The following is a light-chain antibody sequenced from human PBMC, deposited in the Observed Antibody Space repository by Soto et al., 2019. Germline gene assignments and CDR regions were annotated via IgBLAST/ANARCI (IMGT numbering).Light chain of an antibody. J-gene: IGKJ1*01. Sequence: AIRMTQSPSSFSASTGDRVTITCRASQGISSYLAWYQQKPGKAPKLLIYAASTLQSGVPSRFSGSGSGKDFTLTISCLKSEDFATYYCQQYYSYPRTLGQGTKVDIK. CDR2: AAS. CDR1: QGISSY. CDR3: QQYYSYPRT. V-gene: IGKV1-8*01.